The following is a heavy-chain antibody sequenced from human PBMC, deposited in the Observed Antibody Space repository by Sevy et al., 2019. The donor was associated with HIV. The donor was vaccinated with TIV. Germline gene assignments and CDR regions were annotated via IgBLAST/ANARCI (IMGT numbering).Heavy chain of an antibody. CDR1: GYTLTELS. V-gene: IGHV1-24*01. CDR3: ATTKDYYDSSGYPFDY. CDR2: FDPEDGKR. D-gene: IGHD3-22*01. J-gene: IGHJ4*02. Sequence: ASVKVSCKVSGYTLTELSMHWVRRAPGKGLEWVGTFDPEDGKRIYAQKFKGRLTMTEDTSTETAYMELNSLRSDDTAVYYCATTKDYYDSSGYPFDYWGQGTQVTVSS.